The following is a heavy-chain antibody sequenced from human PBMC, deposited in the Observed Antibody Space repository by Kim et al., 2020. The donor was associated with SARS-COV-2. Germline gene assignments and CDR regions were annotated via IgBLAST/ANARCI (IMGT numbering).Heavy chain of an antibody. Sequence: ADSVKGRFTVSRDNAKNILYLQMDSLRAEDTALYYCAKDHESSGWPTFDYRGLGTLVTVSS. J-gene: IGHJ4*02. V-gene: IGHV3-23*01. CDR3: AKDHESSGWPTFDY. D-gene: IGHD3-22*01.